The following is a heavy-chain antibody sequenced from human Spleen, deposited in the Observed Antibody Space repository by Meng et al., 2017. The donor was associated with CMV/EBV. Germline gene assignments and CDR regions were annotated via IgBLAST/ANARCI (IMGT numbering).Heavy chain of an antibody. CDR2: IYPGDSDT. CDR3: ARQGLNNYYDSSGYYSDY. J-gene: IGHJ4*02. Sequence: GGSLRLSCKGSGSSFTSYWIGWVRQMPGKGLAWMALIYPGDSDTRYSPSFQGQVTISADKSISTAYLQWSSLKASDTAMYYCARQGLNNYYDSSGYYSDYWGQGTLVTVSS. CDR1: GSSFTSYW. V-gene: IGHV5-51*01. D-gene: IGHD3-22*01.